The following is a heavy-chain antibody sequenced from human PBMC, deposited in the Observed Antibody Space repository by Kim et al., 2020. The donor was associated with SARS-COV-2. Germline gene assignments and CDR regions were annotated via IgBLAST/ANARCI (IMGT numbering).Heavy chain of an antibody. CDR1: GYTFSSYA. V-gene: IGHV3-23*01. CDR3: AKGKGGTRQERNPDY. D-gene: IGHD1-26*01. J-gene: IGHJ4*01. Sequence: GGSLRLSCAASGYTFSSYAMTWVRQAPGKGLEWVAAVSAAGLRTYYADSLKGRFTISRDNSKNTVNLQMNSLRAEDSAVYYCAKGKGGTRQERNPDYWG. CDR2: VSAAGLRT.